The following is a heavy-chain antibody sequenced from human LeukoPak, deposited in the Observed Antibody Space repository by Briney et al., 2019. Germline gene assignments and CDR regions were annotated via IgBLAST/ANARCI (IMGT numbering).Heavy chain of an antibody. Sequence: GGSLRLSCAVSGFMLCVYGMSWVRHAPGEGVECVSGICWNGGNTGYADSVKGRFTISRDNAKNSLFLQVNSLRADDTAFYYCAREGIYCVNGVCYLDYWGQGTLVTVSS. CDR2: ICWNGGNT. CDR1: GFMLCVYG. CDR3: AREGIYCVNGVCYLDY. V-gene: IGHV3-20*04. J-gene: IGHJ4*02. D-gene: IGHD2-8*01.